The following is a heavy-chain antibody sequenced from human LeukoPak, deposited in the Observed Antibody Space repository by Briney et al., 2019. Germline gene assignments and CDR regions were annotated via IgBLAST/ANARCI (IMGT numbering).Heavy chain of an antibody. V-gene: IGHV3-23*01. CDR2: ISGSGGST. J-gene: IGHJ3*02. CDR1: GGSISSSSYY. D-gene: IGHD6-13*01. CDR3: AKAGSAAAGFLGDDAFDI. Sequence: ETLSLTCTVSGGSISSSSYYWGWIRQPPGKGLEWVSAISGSGGSTYYADSVKGRFTISRDNSKNTLYLQMNSLRAEDTAVYYCAKAGSAAAGFLGDDAFDIWGQGTMVTVSS.